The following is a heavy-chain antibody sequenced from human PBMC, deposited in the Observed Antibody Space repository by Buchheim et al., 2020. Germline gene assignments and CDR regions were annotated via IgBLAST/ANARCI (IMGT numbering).Heavy chain of an antibody. Sequence: QVQLVQSGAEVKKPGASVKVSCKASGYTFTGYYMHWVRQAPGQGLEWMGGIIPIFGTANYAQKFQGRVTITADESTSTAYMELSSLRSEDTAVYYCAREGGETRYYFDYWGQGTL. CDR2: IIPIFGTA. J-gene: IGHJ4*02. D-gene: IGHD3-16*01. CDR3: AREGGETRYYFDY. V-gene: IGHV1-69*01. CDR1: GYTFTGYY.